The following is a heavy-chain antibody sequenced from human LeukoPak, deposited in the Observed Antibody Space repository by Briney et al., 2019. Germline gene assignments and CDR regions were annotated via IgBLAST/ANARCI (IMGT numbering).Heavy chain of an antibody. D-gene: IGHD3-22*01. CDR2: IYYSGST. CDR3: ASLSNYYDSSGYYSFDY. V-gene: IGHV4-39*07. Sequence: SETLSLTCTVSGGSISSSSYYWGWIRQPPGKGLEWIGNIYYSGSTYYNPSLESRVTMSLDTSKNQFSLKLSSVTAAATAVYYCASLSNYYDSSGYYSFDYWGQGTLVTVSS. CDR1: GGSISSSSYY. J-gene: IGHJ4*02.